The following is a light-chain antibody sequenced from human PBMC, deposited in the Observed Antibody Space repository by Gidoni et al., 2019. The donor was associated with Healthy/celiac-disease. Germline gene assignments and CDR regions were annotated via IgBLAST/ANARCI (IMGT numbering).Light chain of an antibody. CDR3: QQSYSTPMCS. Sequence: DIQMTQSPSSLSASVGDRVTITCRASQSISNYLNWYQQKPGKAPKLLIYAASSLQSGVPSRFSGSGSGTDFTLTISSLQPEDFATYYCQQSYSTPMCSFXQXTKLEIK. V-gene: IGKV1-39*01. J-gene: IGKJ2*04. CDR1: QSISNY. CDR2: AAS.